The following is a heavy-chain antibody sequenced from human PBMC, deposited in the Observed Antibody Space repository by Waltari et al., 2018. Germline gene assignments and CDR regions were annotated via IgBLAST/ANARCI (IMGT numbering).Heavy chain of an antibody. CDR1: GGSISSGGYY. Sequence: QVQLQESGPGLVKPSQTLSLTCTVSGGSISSGGYYWRWIRQHPGKGLEWIGYIYYSGSTYYNPSLKSLVTISVDTSKNQFSLKLSSVTAADTAVYYCAGYCSGGSCYSGSFDYWGQGTLVTVSS. J-gene: IGHJ4*02. V-gene: IGHV4-31*01. CDR2: IYYSGST. CDR3: AGYCSGGSCYSGSFDY. D-gene: IGHD2-15*01.